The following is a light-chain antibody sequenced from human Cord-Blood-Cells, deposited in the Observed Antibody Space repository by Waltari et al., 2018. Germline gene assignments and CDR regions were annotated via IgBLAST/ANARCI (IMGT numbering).Light chain of an antibody. V-gene: IGKV1-39*01. J-gene: IGKJ1*01. CDR1: QSISSY. Sequence: DIQMTQSPSSLSASVGDRVTITCRASQSISSYLNWYQQKPGKAPKLLIYAASSLQSGVTSRFSGSGSGTGFTLIISSLQPEDFATYYCQQSYSTPRTFGQGTKVEIK. CDR3: QQSYSTPRT. CDR2: AAS.